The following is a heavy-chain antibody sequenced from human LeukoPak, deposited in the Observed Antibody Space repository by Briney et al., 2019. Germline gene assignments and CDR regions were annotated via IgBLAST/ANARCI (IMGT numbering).Heavy chain of an antibody. CDR1: GGTFSSYA. V-gene: IGHV1-69*05. D-gene: IGHD3-22*01. CDR2: IIPIFGTA. CDR3: AREPSYYDSSPATDDVAAFDI. J-gene: IGHJ3*02. Sequence: SVKVSCKASGGTFSSYAISWVRQAPGQGLEWMGRIIPIFGTANYAQKFQGRVTITTDESTSTAYMELSSLRSEDTAVYYCAREPSYYDSSPATDDVAAFDIWGQGTMVTVSS.